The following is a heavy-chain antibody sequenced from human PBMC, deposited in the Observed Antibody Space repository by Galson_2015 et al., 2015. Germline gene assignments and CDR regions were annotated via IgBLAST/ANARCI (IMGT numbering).Heavy chain of an antibody. Sequence: LLIAGAGAGCTFASHWLNWGGQGPGTGLEWVANINVDGTTKYYLGSVKGRFAISRDNAQNSLYLKMISLLAEDTAVYYCARNCGYELLDSWGQGTLVTVSS. CDR3: ARNCGYELLDS. CDR2: INVDGTTK. D-gene: IGHD5-12*01. V-gene: IGHV3-7*01. J-gene: IGHJ4*02. CDR1: GCTFASHW.